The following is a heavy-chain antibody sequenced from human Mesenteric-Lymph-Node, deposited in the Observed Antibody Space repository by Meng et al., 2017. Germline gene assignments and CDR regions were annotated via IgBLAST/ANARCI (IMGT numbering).Heavy chain of an antibody. CDR1: GFTFSTYA. J-gene: IGHJ4*02. CDR3: AKKYGGTHPFDD. CDR2: ISDTGGIT. V-gene: IGHV3-23*01. D-gene: IGHD4-23*01. Sequence: GESLKISCAASGFTFSTYAMHWVRQAAGRGLEWVSGISDTGGITDYADSVKGRFSISRDNSRNTLYLQMNSLRAEDTAVYYCAKKYGGTHPFDDWGQGTLVTVSS.